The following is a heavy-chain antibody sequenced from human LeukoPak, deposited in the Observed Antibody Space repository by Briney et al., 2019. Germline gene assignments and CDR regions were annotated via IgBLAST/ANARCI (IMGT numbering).Heavy chain of an antibody. J-gene: IGHJ4*02. CDR2: ISSSSSYI. D-gene: IGHD1-26*01. CDR3: ARDRYPDFGSGSYFELDY. V-gene: IGHV3-21*01. Sequence: XXFXXXSMNWVRQAPGKGLEWVSSISSSSSYIYYADSVKGRFTISRDNAKNSLYLQMNSLRAEDTAVYYCARDRYPDFGSGSYFELDYWGQGTLVTVSS. CDR1: XXFXXXS.